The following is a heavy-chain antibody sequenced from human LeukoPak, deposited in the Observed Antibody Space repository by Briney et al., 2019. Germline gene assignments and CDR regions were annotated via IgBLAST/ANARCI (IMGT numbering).Heavy chain of an antibody. CDR3: TTEPVGDYYYGMDV. V-gene: IGHV3-11*01. CDR2: ISSSGSTI. Sequence: GGSLRLSCAASGFTFSDYYMSWIRQAPGKGLEWVSYISSSGSTIYYADSVKGRFTISRDNAKNSLYLQMNSLRAEDTAVYYCTTEPVGDYYYGMDVWGKGTTVTVSS. J-gene: IGHJ6*04. CDR1: GFTFSDYY. D-gene: IGHD2-2*01.